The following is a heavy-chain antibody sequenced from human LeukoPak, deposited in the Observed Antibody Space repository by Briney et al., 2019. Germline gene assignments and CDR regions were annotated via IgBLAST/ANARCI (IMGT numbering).Heavy chain of an antibody. J-gene: IGHJ4*02. CDR3: TRERLYGASALDY. CDR1: GFTFSSYW. Sequence: PGGSLRLSCAASGFTFSSYWMTWVRQAPGKGLERVAQIKDDGTEKFHLDSLRGRFTISRDNSKDSLYLHINSLRAEDTAVYYCTRERLYGASALDYWGQGTLVTVSS. V-gene: IGHV3-7*01. D-gene: IGHD4-17*01. CDR2: IKDDGTEK.